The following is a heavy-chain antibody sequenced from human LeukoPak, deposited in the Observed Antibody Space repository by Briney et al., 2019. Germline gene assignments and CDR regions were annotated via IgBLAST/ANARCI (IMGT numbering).Heavy chain of an antibody. V-gene: IGHV1-2*02. CDR1: GYTFTGYY. CDR2: INPNSGGT. CDR3: AREPHYYDSSGSADY. D-gene: IGHD3-22*01. Sequence: ASVKVSCKASGYTFTGYYMHWVRQAPGQGLEWMGWINPNSGGTNYAQKFQGRVTMTRDTSISTAYMELSRLRSDDTAVYYCAREPHYYDSSGSADYWGQGTLATVSS. J-gene: IGHJ4*02.